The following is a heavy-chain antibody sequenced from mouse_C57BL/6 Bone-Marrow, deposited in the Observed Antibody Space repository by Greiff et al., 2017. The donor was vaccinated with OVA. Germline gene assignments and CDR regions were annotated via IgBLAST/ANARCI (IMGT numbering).Heavy chain of an antibody. Sequence: DVKLVESGGGLVKPGGSLKLSCAASGFTFSSYAMSWVRQTPEKRLEWVATISDGGSYTYYPDNVKGRFTISRDNAKNNLYLQMSQLKSEDTAMYYCARPFIYYYGPFDYWGQGTTLTVSS. CDR3: ARPFIYYYGPFDY. J-gene: IGHJ2*01. CDR2: ISDGGSYT. V-gene: IGHV5-4*03. CDR1: GFTFSSYA. D-gene: IGHD1-1*01.